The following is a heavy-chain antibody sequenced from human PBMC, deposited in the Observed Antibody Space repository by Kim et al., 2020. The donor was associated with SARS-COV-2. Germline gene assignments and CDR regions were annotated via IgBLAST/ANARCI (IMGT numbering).Heavy chain of an antibody. CDR2: INSDVSTT. D-gene: IGHD2-15*01. Sequence: GGSLRLSCAASGFNFRNYWMHWVRQAPGKGLVWVSRINSDVSTTSYADSVKGRFTISKDTAKNTLYLQMNSLRAEDTAVYYCARRNGGSPYWYFDLWGRGTLVTVSS. J-gene: IGHJ2*01. CDR3: ARRNGGSPYWYFDL. CDR1: GFNFRNYW. V-gene: IGHV3-74*01.